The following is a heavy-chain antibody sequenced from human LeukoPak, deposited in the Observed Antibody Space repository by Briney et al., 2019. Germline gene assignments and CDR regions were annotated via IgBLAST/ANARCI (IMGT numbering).Heavy chain of an antibody. CDR2: SLFSGST. Sequence: SETLSLTCTVSGGSISSYYWSWIRQPPGKGLEWIGYSLFSGSTNYNPSLKSRVTISLDTSKNQFSLRLNSVTAADTAVYYCARGGLSSGWYGWGQGTLVTVSS. CDR3: ARGGLSSGWYG. V-gene: IGHV4-59*01. J-gene: IGHJ4*02. D-gene: IGHD6-19*01. CDR1: GGSISSYY.